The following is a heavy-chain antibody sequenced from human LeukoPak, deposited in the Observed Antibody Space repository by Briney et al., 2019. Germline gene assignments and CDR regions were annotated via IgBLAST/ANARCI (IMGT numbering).Heavy chain of an antibody. J-gene: IGHJ6*02. CDR1: GFTFDDNA. D-gene: IGHD3-9*01. CDR3: AKDRTKYYDILTGSRDYGMDV. CDR2: ISWNSGSI. Sequence: GGSLRLSCAASGFTFDDNAMHWVRQAPGKGLEWVSGISWNSGSIGYADSVKGRFTISRDNAKNSLYLQMNSLRTEDTALYYCAKDRTKYYDILTGSRDYGMDVWGQGTTVTVSS. V-gene: IGHV3-9*01.